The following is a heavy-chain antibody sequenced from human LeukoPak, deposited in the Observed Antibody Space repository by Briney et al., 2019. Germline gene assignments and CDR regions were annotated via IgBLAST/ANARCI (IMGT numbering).Heavy chain of an antibody. CDR3: ARYSPPSSSSWSSDDYYGMDV. Sequence: GESLKISCKGSGYSFTSYWISWVRRMPGKGLEWMGRIDPSDSYTNYSPSFQGHVTISADKSISTAYLQWSSLKASDTAMYYCARYSPPSSSSWSSDDYYGMDVWGKGTTVTVSS. J-gene: IGHJ6*04. CDR2: IDPSDSYT. CDR1: GYSFTSYW. D-gene: IGHD6-13*01. V-gene: IGHV5-10-1*01.